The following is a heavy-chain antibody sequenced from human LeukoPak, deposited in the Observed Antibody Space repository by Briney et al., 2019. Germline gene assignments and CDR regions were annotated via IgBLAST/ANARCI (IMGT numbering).Heavy chain of an antibody. CDR3: ARVGVEFLDAFDI. CDR1: GGSISSGSYY. CDR2: IYTSGST. Sequence: SETLSLTCTVSGGSISSGSYYWSWIRQPAGKGLEWIGRIYTSGSTNYNPSLKSRVTISVDTSKNQFSLKLSSVTAADTAVYYCARVGVEFLDAFDIWGQGTMVTVSS. V-gene: IGHV4-61*02. J-gene: IGHJ3*02. D-gene: IGHD3-3*01.